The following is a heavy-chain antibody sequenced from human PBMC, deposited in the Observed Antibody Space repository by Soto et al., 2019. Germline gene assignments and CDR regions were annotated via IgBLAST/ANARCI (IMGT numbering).Heavy chain of an antibody. CDR2: IHHSGST. V-gene: IGHV4-59*01. CDR3: ARLSYDFASEDAFDF. Sequence: SETLSLTCTVSNGSMNIYYWTWIRQPPGKGLEWIGYIHHSGSTNYNPSLKNRVTISVHTSNNRFSLNLNSVTAADTAVYYCARLSYDFASEDAFDFWGQGTMVTVS. CDR1: NGSMNIYY. J-gene: IGHJ3*01. D-gene: IGHD3-3*01.